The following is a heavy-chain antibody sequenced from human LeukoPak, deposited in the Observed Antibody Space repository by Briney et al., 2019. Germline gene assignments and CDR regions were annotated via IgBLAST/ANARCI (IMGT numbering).Heavy chain of an antibody. CDR1: GGSFSGYY. V-gene: IGHV4-34*01. Sequence: SETLSLTCAVYGGSFSGYYWSWIRQPPGKGQEWIGEINHSGSTNYNPSLKSRVTISVDTSKNQFSLKLSSVTAADTAVYYCARLGIAVAGPLESDYWGQGTLVTVSS. CDR3: ARLGIAVAGPLESDY. J-gene: IGHJ4*02. CDR2: INHSGST. D-gene: IGHD6-19*01.